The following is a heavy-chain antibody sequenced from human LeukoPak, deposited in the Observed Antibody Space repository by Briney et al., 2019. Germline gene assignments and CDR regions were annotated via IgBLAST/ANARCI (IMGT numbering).Heavy chain of an antibody. Sequence: SVKVSCKASGGTFSSYAISWVRQAPGQGLEWMGGIIPIFGTANYAQKFQGRVTITADESTSTAYMELSSLRSEDTAVYYCASSHCSSTSCYRSAGRAYYYYYMDVWGKGTTVTVSS. CDR2: IIPIFGTA. V-gene: IGHV1-69*13. CDR1: GGTFSSYA. J-gene: IGHJ6*03. CDR3: ASSHCSSTSCYRSAGRAYYYYYMDV. D-gene: IGHD2-2*01.